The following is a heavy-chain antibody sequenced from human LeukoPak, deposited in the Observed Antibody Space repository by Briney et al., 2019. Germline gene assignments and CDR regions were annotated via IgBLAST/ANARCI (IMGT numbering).Heavy chain of an antibody. V-gene: IGHV5-51*01. CDR2: IYPGDSDT. CDR1: GYSFTSYW. CDR3: ARNAAVAGTGDFDY. Sequence: GESLQISCKGSGYSFTSYWIGWVRQLPGKGLEWMGIIYPGDSDTRYSPSFQGQVTISADKSISTAYLQWSSLKASDTAMYYCARNAAVAGTGDFDYWGQGTLVTVSS. J-gene: IGHJ4*02. D-gene: IGHD6-19*01.